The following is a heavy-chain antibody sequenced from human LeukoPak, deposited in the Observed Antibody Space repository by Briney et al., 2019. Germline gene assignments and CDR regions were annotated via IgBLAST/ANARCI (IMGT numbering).Heavy chain of an antibody. CDR3: ARGVVTHDYYFDY. V-gene: IGHV4-4*07. J-gene: IGHJ4*02. CDR2: IYTSGST. Sequence: SETLSLTCTVSGGSISNYCWSWIRQPAGKGLEWIGRIYTSGSTNYNPSLKSRVTMSVDTSKNQFSLELSSVTAADTAVYYCARGVVTHDYYFDYWGQGTLVTASS. D-gene: IGHD4-23*01. CDR1: GGSISNYC.